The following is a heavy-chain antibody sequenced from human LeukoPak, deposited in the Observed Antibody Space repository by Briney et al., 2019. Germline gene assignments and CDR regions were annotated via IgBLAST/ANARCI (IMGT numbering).Heavy chain of an antibody. CDR3: ARGQVDTDLVIGGWFDH. Sequence: GASVKVSRKASGYAFTSHAISWVRQAPGQGLEWMGWINPYTGNTNFAQRFQGRVTMTTETSTRTAYMEVKSLRSDDTAVYYCARGQVDTDLVIGGWFDHWGQGTLVTVSS. CDR2: INPYTGNT. D-gene: IGHD5-18*01. CDR1: GYAFTSHA. V-gene: IGHV1-18*01. J-gene: IGHJ5*02.